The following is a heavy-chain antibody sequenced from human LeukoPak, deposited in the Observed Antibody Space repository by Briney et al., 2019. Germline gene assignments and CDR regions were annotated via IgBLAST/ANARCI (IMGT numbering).Heavy chain of an antibody. V-gene: IGHV3-74*01. Sequence: EPGGSLRLSCAASGFTFSSYWMHWVRQAPGKGLVWVSRINSDGSSTSYADSVKGRFTISRDNAKNTLSLQMNSLRAEDTAVYYCASIAPRYYYDSSGYPEGWGQGTLVTVSS. D-gene: IGHD3-22*01. J-gene: IGHJ4*02. CDR3: ASIAPRYYYDSSGYPEG. CDR2: INSDGSST. CDR1: GFTFSSYW.